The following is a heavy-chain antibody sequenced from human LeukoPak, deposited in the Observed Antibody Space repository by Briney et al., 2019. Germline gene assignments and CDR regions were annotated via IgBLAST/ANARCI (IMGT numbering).Heavy chain of an antibody. CDR1: GGSISSYY. CDR2: IYYSGST. Sequence: PSETLSLTCTVSGGSISSYYWSWIRQPPGKGLEWIGYIYYSGSTNYNPSLKSRVTISVDTSKNQFSLKLSSVTAADTAVYYCARHNYDSSGYSLFDYWGQGTLVTVSS. J-gene: IGHJ4*02. CDR3: ARHNYDSSGYSLFDY. V-gene: IGHV4-59*01. D-gene: IGHD3-22*01.